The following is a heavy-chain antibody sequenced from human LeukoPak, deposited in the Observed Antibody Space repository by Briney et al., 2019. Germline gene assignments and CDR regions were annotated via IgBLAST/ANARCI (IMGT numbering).Heavy chain of an antibody. D-gene: IGHD4-23*01. CDR2: ISGSGGST. Sequence: GGSLRLSCAASGFTFSSYAMSWVRQAPGKGLEWVSAISGSGGSTYHADSVKGRFTISRDNSKNTLYLQMHSLRGDDTAVYYCARDLGLRGSTWGQGTLVTVSS. CDR1: GFTFSSYA. J-gene: IGHJ5*02. V-gene: IGHV3-23*01. CDR3: ARDLGLRGST.